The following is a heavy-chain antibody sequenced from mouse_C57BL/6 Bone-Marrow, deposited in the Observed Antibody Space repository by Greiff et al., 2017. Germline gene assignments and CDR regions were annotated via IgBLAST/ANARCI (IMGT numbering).Heavy chain of an antibody. J-gene: IGHJ3*01. CDR1: GFTFSSYG. CDR2: ISSGGSYT. Sequence: EVQGVESGGDLVKPGGSLKLSCAASGFTFSSYGMSWVRQTPDKRLEWVATISSGGSYTYYPDSVKGRFTISRDNAKNTLYLQMSSLKSEDTAMYYCATLYGNYPSWFAYWGQGTLVTVSA. D-gene: IGHD2-1*01. CDR3: ATLYGNYPSWFAY. V-gene: IGHV5-6*01.